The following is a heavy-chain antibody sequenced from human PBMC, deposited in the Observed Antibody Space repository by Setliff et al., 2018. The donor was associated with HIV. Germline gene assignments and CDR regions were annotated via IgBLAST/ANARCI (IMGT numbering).Heavy chain of an antibody. CDR3: ARVRRRDGYNFDY. V-gene: IGHV4-39*07. D-gene: IGHD5-12*01. CDR1: GGSISSSSYY. Sequence: SETLSLTCTVSGGSISSSSYYWGWIRQPPGKGLEWIGSIYYSWSTYYNPSLKSRVTISVHTSKNQFSLKLSSVTAADTAVYYCARVRRRDGYNFDYWGQGTLVTVSS. CDR2: IYYSWST. J-gene: IGHJ4*02.